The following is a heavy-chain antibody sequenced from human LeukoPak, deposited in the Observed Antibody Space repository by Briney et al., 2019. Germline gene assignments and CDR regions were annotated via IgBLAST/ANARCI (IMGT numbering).Heavy chain of an antibody. J-gene: IGHJ4*01. CDR1: GFTFSTHW. CDR2: ADGGGSST. D-gene: IGHD3-22*01. CDR3: ARGPGSSGGAYVGDY. V-gene: IGHV3-74*01. Sequence: GGSLRLSCAASGFTFSTHWMHWVRQVPGRGPVWVSRADGGGSSTSYADSVKGRFSISRDNARSTLYLQMNGLRAEDTAVYYCARGPGSSGGAYVGDYWGHGTLVTVSS.